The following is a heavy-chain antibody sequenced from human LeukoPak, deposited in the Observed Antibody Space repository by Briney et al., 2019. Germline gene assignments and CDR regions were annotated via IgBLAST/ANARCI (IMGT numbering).Heavy chain of an antibody. Sequence: PSETLSLTCTVSGGSISSGSYYWSWIRQPAGKGLEWIGRIYTSGSTNYNPSLKSRVTISVDTSKNQFSLKLSSVTAADTAVYYCARGAQGYSYGYEYYFDYWGQGTLVTVSS. V-gene: IGHV4-61*02. J-gene: IGHJ4*02. CDR3: ARGAQGYSYGYEYYFDY. CDR2: IYTSGST. CDR1: GGSISSGSYY. D-gene: IGHD5-18*01.